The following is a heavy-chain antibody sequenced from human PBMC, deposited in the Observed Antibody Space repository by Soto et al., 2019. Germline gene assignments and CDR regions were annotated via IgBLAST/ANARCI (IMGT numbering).Heavy chain of an antibody. V-gene: IGHV1-18*01. Sequence: ASVKVSCKASGYTFTTYGIIWVRQAPGQGLEWMGWINPNSGHTNYAQNLQDRATMTTDTSTNTAYMELRSLRSDDTAVYFCARGQVVNFDNWFEPCGHGTRVTVSS. J-gene: IGHJ5*02. CDR1: GYTFTTYG. CDR3: ARGQVVNFDNWFEP. D-gene: IGHD2-2*01. CDR2: INPNSGHT.